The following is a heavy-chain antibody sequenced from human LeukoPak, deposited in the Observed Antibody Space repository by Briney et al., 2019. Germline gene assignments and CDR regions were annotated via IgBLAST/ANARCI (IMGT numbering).Heavy chain of an antibody. CDR2: ISGSGGST. V-gene: IGHV3-23*01. CDR3: ANRDGNAWYYFDY. D-gene: IGHD6-19*01. Sequence: PGGSLRLSCAASGFTFSIYAMSWVRQAPGTGLECVSGISGSGGSTYYAHSVKGRFTISRETSTNPLYPQMNSLRAEDTAVYYCANRDGNAWYYFDYWGQGTLVTVFS. J-gene: IGHJ4*02. CDR1: GFTFSIYA.